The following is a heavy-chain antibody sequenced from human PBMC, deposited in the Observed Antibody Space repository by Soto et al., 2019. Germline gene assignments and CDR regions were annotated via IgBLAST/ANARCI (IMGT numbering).Heavy chain of an antibody. V-gene: IGHV1-69*13. CDR2: IIPIFGTA. Sequence: GASVKVSCKASGGTFSSYAISWVRQAPGQGLEWMGGIIPIFGTANYAQKFQGRVTITADESTSTAYMELSSLRSEDTAVYYCARDSRPNIVLMVYAPRDYYYGMDVWGQGTTVTVPS. CDR3: ARDSRPNIVLMVYAPRDYYYGMDV. CDR1: GGTFSSYA. D-gene: IGHD2-8*01. J-gene: IGHJ6*02.